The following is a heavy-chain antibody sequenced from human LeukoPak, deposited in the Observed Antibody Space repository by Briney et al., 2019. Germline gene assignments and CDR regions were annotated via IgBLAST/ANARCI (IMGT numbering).Heavy chain of an antibody. CDR3: ASREAYSSDWPYYFDY. D-gene: IGHD6-19*01. CDR1: GFTFSSYA. Sequence: QPGGSLRLSCAASGFTFSSYAMSWVRQAPGKGLEWVSAISGSGGSTYYADSVKGRFTISRDNSKNTLYLQMNSLRAEDTAVYYCASREAYSSDWPYYFDYWGQGTLVTVSS. J-gene: IGHJ4*02. V-gene: IGHV3-23*01. CDR2: ISGSGGST.